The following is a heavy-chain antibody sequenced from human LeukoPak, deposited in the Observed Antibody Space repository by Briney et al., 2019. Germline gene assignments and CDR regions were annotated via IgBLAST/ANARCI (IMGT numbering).Heavy chain of an antibody. J-gene: IGHJ6*02. CDR3: ARRGTYYYGSGSYLPGSYAMDV. D-gene: IGHD3-10*01. V-gene: IGHV5-51*01. CDR2: IYSGDSDT. CDR1: GYSFTSYW. Sequence: GESLKISCKGSGYSFTSYWIVWVRQMPGKGLEWMGIIYSGDSDTRYSPSFQGQVTISADKSISTAYLQWSSLKASDTAMYYCARRGTYYYGSGSYLPGSYAMDVWGQGTTVTVAS.